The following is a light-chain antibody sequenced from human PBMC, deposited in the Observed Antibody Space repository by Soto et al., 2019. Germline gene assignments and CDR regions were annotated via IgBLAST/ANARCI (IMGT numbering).Light chain of an antibody. CDR2: GVS. V-gene: IGLV2-14*01. CDR3: SSYTSSITPYV. CDR1: ITDIGAYNY. Sequence: QSALAQPASVSGSPGQSITISGTGTITDIGAYNYVSWYQQHPGKAPKLLIYGVSSRPSGVSNRFSGSKSGNAAYLTISGLQADDEAEYYCSSYTSSITPYVFGTGTKVTVL. J-gene: IGLJ1*01.